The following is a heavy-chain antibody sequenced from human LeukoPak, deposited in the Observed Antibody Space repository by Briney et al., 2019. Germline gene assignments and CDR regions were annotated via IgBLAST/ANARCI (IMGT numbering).Heavy chain of an antibody. CDR1: GGSISSYY. V-gene: IGHV4-59*01. CDR2: IYYSGST. J-gene: IGHJ3*02. CDR3: ARDTRWIGYWDDAFDI. D-gene: IGHD3-3*01. Sequence: SETLCLTCTISGGSISSYYWSWIRQPPGKGLEWIGYIYYSGSTNYNPSLKSRVTISVDTSKNQFSLKLSSVTAADTAVYYCARDTRWIGYWDDAFDIWGQGTMVTVSS.